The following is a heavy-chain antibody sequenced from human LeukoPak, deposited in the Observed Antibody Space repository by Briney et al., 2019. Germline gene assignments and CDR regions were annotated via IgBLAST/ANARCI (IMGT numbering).Heavy chain of an antibody. V-gene: IGHV4-59*01. CDR2: IYYSGTT. CDR3: ARGVYIAAAQYGY. D-gene: IGHD6-13*01. CDR1: GGSISSYY. J-gene: IGHJ4*02. Sequence: SETLSLTCTVSGGSISSYYWSWIRQPPGKGLEWIGYIYYSGTTNYNPSLKSRVTISVDTSKNQFSLKLSPVTATDTAVYYCARGVYIAAAQYGYWGQGTLVTVSS.